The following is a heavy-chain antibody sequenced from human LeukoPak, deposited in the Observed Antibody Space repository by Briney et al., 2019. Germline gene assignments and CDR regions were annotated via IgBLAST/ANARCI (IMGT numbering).Heavy chain of an antibody. D-gene: IGHD3-22*01. CDR3: ARVRITMIVPEYFDF. V-gene: IGHV4-4*02. CDR2: IYHSGST. CDR1: GGSISSSDW. J-gene: IGHJ4*02. Sequence: SGTLSLTCAVSGGSISSSDWWSWVRQPPGKGLEWIGEIYHSGSTNYNPSLKSRVAISVDKSKNQFSLNLSSVTAADTAVYYCARVRITMIVPEYFDFWGQGTLVTVSS.